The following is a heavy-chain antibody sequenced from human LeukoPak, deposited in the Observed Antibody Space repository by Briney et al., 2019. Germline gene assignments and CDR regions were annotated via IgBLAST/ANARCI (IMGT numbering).Heavy chain of an antibody. V-gene: IGHV4-59*08. Sequence: SETLSLTCTVSGGSISSYYWSWIRQPPGKGLEWIGYIYYSGSTNYNPSLKSRVTISADTSKNQFSLKLSSVTAADTAVYYCARLGIAAAGRVYYYYGMDVWGQGTTVTVAS. CDR2: IYYSGST. CDR3: ARLGIAAAGRVYYYYGMDV. CDR1: GGSISSYY. D-gene: IGHD6-13*01. J-gene: IGHJ6*02.